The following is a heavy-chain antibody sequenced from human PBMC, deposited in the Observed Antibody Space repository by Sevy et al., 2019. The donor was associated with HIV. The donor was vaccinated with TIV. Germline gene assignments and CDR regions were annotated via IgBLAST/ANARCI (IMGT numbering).Heavy chain of an antibody. Sequence: GGSLRLSCAASGFTFSSYAMSWVRQAPGKGLEWVSAISGSGGSTDYADSVKGRFTISRDNSKNTLYLQMNSLRAEDTAVYYCAKDLYYYDSSGYATDAFDIWGQGTMVTVSS. V-gene: IGHV3-23*01. D-gene: IGHD3-22*01. CDR2: ISGSGGST. J-gene: IGHJ3*02. CDR3: AKDLYYYDSSGYATDAFDI. CDR1: GFTFSSYA.